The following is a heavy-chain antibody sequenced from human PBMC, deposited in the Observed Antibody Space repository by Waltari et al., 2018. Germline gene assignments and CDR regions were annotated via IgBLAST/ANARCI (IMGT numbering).Heavy chain of an antibody. CDR1: GYTFTSYG. D-gene: IGHD7-27*01. CDR3: ARPSLGQYYYYGMEV. CDR2: IRVDNGNT. V-gene: IGHV1-18*01. Sequence: QAQLVQSGGEVKKPGASVKVSCTASGYTFTSYGISWVRQAPGQGLEWMGWIRVDNGNTNYAQHLQGRVTMTADTSTSTAYMELRSLRSDDTAVYYCARPSLGQYYYYGMEVWGQGTAVTVSS. J-gene: IGHJ6*02.